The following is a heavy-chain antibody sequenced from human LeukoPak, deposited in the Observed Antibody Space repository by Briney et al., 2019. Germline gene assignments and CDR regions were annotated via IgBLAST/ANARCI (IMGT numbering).Heavy chain of an antibody. J-gene: IGHJ4*02. CDR2: INHGGST. D-gene: IGHD3-3*01. V-gene: IGHV4-34*01. CDR3: ARVSISLFVVLTTHFDF. CDR1: GGSFSGYY. Sequence: PSETLSLTCAVYGGSFSGYYWSWIRQPPGKGLEWIGEINHGGSTNYSPSLKSRVTISIDTSKNHFSLRLTSVTAADTAVYYCARVSISLFVVLTTHFDFWGQGTLVTVSS.